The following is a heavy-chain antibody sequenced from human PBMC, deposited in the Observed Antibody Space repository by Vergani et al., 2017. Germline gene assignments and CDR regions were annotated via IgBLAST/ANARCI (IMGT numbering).Heavy chain of an antibody. CDR3: ARVILPKELPDSFDI. D-gene: IGHD1-7*01. CDR2: ISYDGSNK. J-gene: IGHJ3*02. V-gene: IGHV3-30-3*01. CDR1: GFTFSSYA. Sequence: QVQLVESGGGVVQPGRSLRLSCAASGFTFSSYAMHWVRPAPGKGLEWVAVISYDGSNKYYADSVKGRFTISRDNSKNTLYLQMNSLRAEDTAVYYCARVILPKELPDSFDIWGQGTMVTVSS.